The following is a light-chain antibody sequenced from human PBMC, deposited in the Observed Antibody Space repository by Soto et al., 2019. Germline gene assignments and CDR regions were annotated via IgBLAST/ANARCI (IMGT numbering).Light chain of an antibody. CDR3: QSYDSSLSGSYV. J-gene: IGLJ1*01. Sequence: QPVLTQPPSVSGAPGQRVTISCTGSSSNIGAGYDVHWYQQLPGTAPKLLIYANINRPSGVPDRFSGSKSGTSASLAITGLKAEDEGDYYCQSYDSSLSGSYVFGTGTKLTVL. CDR1: SSNIGAGYD. CDR2: ANI. V-gene: IGLV1-40*01.